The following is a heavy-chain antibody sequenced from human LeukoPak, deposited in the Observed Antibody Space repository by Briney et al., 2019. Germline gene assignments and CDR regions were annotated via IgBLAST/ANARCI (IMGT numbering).Heavy chain of an antibody. D-gene: IGHD5-12*01. Sequence: GGSLRLSCAASGFTFSSYGMHWVRQAPGKGLEWVAVISYDGSNKYYADSVKGRFTISRDNSKNTLYLQMNSLRAEDTAVYYCAKGNVDIVATICCALDYWGQGTLVTVSS. CDR3: AKGNVDIVATICCALDY. CDR1: GFTFSSYG. J-gene: IGHJ4*02. CDR2: ISYDGSNK. V-gene: IGHV3-30*18.